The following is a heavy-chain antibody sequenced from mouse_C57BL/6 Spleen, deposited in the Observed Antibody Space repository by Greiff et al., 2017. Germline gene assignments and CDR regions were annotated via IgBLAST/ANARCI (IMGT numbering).Heavy chain of an antibody. CDR3: ARAYGSSYVGFAY. V-gene: IGHV1-69*01. CDR1: GYTFTSYW. D-gene: IGHD1-1*01. Sequence: QVQLQQPGAELVMPGASVKLSCKASGYTFTSYWMHWVKQRPGQGLEWIGEIDPSDSYTNYNHKFKGKSTLTVDKSSSTAYMQLSILTSEDSAVYYCARAYGSSYVGFAYWGQGTLVTVSA. CDR2: IDPSDSYT. J-gene: IGHJ3*01.